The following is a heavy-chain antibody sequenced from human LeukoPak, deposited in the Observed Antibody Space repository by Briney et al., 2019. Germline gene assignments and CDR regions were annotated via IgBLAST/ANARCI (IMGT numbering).Heavy chain of an antibody. CDR3: ARRAGDYSHPYDY. CDR1: GFTFSSYG. CDR2: ISGSGGST. D-gene: IGHD3-22*01. J-gene: IGHJ4*02. V-gene: IGHV3-23*01. Sequence: GGTLRLSCAASGFTFSSYGMSWVRQAPGKGLEWVSAISGSGGSTYYADSVKGRFTISRDSSKNTLYLQMNSLRAEDTAVYYCARRAGDYSHPYDYWGQGTLVTVSS.